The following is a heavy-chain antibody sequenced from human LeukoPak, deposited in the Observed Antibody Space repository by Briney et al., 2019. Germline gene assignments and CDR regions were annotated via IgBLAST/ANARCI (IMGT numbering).Heavy chain of an antibody. CDR3: AKDPVRYYHYLDV. CDR1: GFTFSSYA. Sequence: PGGSLRLSCAASGFTFSSYAMCWVRQAPGKGLEWVSTIISSGGATYYADSVKGRFTISRDKSKDALYLQMNSLRAEDTAVYYCAKDPVRYYHYLDVWGKGTTVTVSS. J-gene: IGHJ6*03. CDR2: IISSGGAT. V-gene: IGHV3-23*01.